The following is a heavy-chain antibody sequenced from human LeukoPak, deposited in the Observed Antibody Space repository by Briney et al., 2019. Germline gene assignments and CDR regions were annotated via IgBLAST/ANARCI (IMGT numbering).Heavy chain of an antibody. J-gene: IGHJ5*02. CDR1: GGSFGDFA. V-gene: IGHV1-69*05. D-gene: IGHD1-14*01. CDR2: SVPMSDTK. CDR3: VATSIIFNWFDP. Sequence: GSSVKVSCKASGGSFGDFAIIWVRQAPGHGLEWMGRSVPMSDTKDYAQKFQGRVTFTTDESTTTAHMELSNLSPEDTAVYYCVATSIIFNWFDPWGQGTLVTVSS.